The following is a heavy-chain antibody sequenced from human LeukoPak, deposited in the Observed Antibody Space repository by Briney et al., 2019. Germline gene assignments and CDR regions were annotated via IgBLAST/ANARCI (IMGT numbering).Heavy chain of an antibody. CDR2: IYYSGST. Sequence: KPSETLSLTCTVSGGSISSYHWSWIRQPPGKGLECIGYIYYSGSTNYNPSLKSRVTISVDTSKKRFSLRLSSVTAADTAVYYCARETPYGSGSYPFDYWGQGILVTVSS. CDR1: GGSISSYH. J-gene: IGHJ4*02. CDR3: ARETPYGSGSYPFDY. D-gene: IGHD3-10*01. V-gene: IGHV4-59*01.